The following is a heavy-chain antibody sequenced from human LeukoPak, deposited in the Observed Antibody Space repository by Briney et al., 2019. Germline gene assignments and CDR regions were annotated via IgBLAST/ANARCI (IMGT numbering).Heavy chain of an antibody. Sequence: PSETLSLTCSVSGGSISSYSWNWIRQPAGKGLEWIGRFYTSGTTNYNPSLKSRVTMSIDTSKNQVSLKMRSVTAADTAVYYCARTVVILDWYFDLWGRGTLVSVSS. V-gene: IGHV4-4*07. J-gene: IGHJ2*01. CDR1: GGSISSYS. D-gene: IGHD4-23*01. CDR3: ARTVVILDWYFDL. CDR2: FYTSGTT.